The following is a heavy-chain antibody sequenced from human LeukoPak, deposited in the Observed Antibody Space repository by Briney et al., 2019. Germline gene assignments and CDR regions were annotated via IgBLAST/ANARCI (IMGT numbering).Heavy chain of an antibody. Sequence: ASVKVSCKASGYTFTGYYMHWVRQAPGQGLEWMGWINPNSGGTNYAQKFQGRVTMTRGTSVSTAYMELSRLRSDDTAVYYCARSLDRVPFDYWGQGTLVTVSS. D-gene: IGHD1-1*01. CDR2: INPNSGGT. CDR1: GYTFTGYY. J-gene: IGHJ4*02. CDR3: ARSLDRVPFDY. V-gene: IGHV1-2*02.